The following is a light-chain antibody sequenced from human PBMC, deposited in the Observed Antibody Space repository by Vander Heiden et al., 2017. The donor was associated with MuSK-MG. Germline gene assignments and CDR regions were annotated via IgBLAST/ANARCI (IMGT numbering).Light chain of an antibody. CDR2: DAS. Sequence: ERALRKSPATLSLSPGARATLSCRASQSVSTYLAWYQQKPGQTPRLLIYDASNRATGIPARLGSGGTGADFTLTISSLEPEEFAVRSCQQRYNWPLFGQGTRVEIK. J-gene: IGKJ1*01. V-gene: IGKV3D-11*02. CDR1: QSVSTY. CDR3: QQRYNWPL.